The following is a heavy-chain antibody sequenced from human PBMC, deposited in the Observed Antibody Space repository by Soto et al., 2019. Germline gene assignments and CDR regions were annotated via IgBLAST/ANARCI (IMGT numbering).Heavy chain of an antibody. CDR1: GYTFTSYG. Sequence: ASVKVSCKASGYTFTSYGISWVRQAPGQGLEWMGWISAYNGNTNYAQKLQGRVTMTTDTSTSTAYMELRSLRSGDTAVYYCARPPVGISMKLAAFEIWGQGTMVTVSS. CDR2: ISAYNGNT. V-gene: IGHV1-18*01. J-gene: IGHJ3*02. D-gene: IGHD1-20*01. CDR3: ARPPVGISMKLAAFEI.